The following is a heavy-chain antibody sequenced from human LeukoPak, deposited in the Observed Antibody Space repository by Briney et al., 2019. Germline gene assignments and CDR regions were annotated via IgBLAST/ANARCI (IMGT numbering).Heavy chain of an antibody. CDR1: GGSFSGYY. V-gene: IGHV4-34*01. D-gene: IGHD3-9*01. Sequence: SETLSLTCAVYGGSFSGYYWSWIRQPPGKGLEGIGEINHSGSTNYNPSLKSRVTISVDTSKNQFSLKLSSVTAADTAVYYCATLTGYSSESWFDPWGQGILVTVSS. CDR3: ATLTGYSSESWFDP. CDR2: INHSGST. J-gene: IGHJ5*02.